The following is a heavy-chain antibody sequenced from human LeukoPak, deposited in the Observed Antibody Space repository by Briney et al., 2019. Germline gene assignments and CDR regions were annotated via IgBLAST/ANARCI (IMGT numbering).Heavy chain of an antibody. CDR3: AKDIDLTYYFDY. V-gene: IGHV3-23*01. CDR2: ICGSGGST. D-gene: IGHD3-16*01. J-gene: IGHJ4*02. Sequence: GGSLRLSCAASGFTFSSYAMSWVRQAPGKGLEWVSAICGSGGSTYYADSVKGRFTISRDNSKNTLYLQMNSLRAEDTAVYYCAKDIDLTYYFDYWGQGTLVTVSS. CDR1: GFTFSSYA.